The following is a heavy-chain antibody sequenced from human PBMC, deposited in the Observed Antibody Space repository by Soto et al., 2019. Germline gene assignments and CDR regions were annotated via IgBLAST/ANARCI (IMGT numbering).Heavy chain of an antibody. CDR1: GFTFSSYS. D-gene: IGHD4-17*01. Sequence: EVQLVESGGGLVKPGGSLRLSCADSGFTFSSYSMNWVCQAPGKALEWVSSISSSSSYIYYADSVKGRFTISRDNAKNSLYLQMNSLRAEDTAVYYCSRYYQDYVDYYYYMDVWGKGTTVTVSS. CDR3: SRYYQDYVDYYYYMDV. J-gene: IGHJ6*03. V-gene: IGHV3-21*01. CDR2: ISSSSSYI.